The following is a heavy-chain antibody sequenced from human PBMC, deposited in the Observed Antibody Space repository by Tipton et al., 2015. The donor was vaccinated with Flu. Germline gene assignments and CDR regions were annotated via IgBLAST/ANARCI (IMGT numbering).Heavy chain of an antibody. CDR1: GGSISSSSYY. J-gene: IGHJ5*02. Sequence: TLSLTCTVSGGSISSSSYYWTWIRQPAGKGLEWIGQIYTSGSTKYNPSLKSRVTMSLDTSKNQFSLKMGSVTAADTAMYYCARDYGDLNWFDPWGQGTLVTVSS. CDR3: ARDYGDLNWFDP. CDR2: IYTSGST. V-gene: IGHV4-61*09. D-gene: IGHD4-17*01.